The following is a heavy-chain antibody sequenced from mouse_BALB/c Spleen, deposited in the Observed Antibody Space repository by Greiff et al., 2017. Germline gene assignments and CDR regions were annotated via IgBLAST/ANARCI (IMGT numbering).Heavy chain of an antibody. D-gene: IGHD2-4*01. V-gene: IGHV1S56*01. J-gene: IGHJ1*01. CDR3: ARGDYDDWYFDV. Sequence: VQLQQSGPELVKPGASVRISCKASGYTFTSYYIHWVKQRPGQGLEWIGWIYPGNVNTKYNEKFKGKATLTADKSSSTAYMQLSSLTSEDSAVYFCARGDYDDWYFDVWGAGTTVTVSS. CDR2: IYPGNVNT. CDR1: GYTFTSYY.